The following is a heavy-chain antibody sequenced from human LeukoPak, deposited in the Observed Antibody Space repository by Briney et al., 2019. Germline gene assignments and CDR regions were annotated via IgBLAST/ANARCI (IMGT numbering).Heavy chain of an antibody. CDR3: GGDWIGGIVGARVLDSVCYGMYV. J-gene: IGHJ6*04. V-gene: IGHV3-21*01. D-gene: IGHD1-26*01. CDR2: ISNIGSYI. CDR1: GFTFSSYS. Sequence: PGRSLRLSCAASGFTFSSYSMNWVRQAPGKGLEWVSSISNIGSYIYYADSMKGRFTISRDNAKNALYLQMDSLSAEDPAVDYCGGDWIGGIVGARVLDSVCYGMYVWGKGNTVPVSS.